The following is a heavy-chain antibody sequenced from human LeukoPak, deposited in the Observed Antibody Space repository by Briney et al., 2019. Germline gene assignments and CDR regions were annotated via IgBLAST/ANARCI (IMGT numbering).Heavy chain of an antibody. V-gene: IGHV1-2*02. J-gene: IGHJ4*02. CDR3: ARDVVSGYCSGGSCYFIDDY. CDR2: INPNSGGT. D-gene: IGHD2-15*01. CDR1: GYTFTGYY. Sequence: ASVKVSCKASGYTFTGYYMHWVRQAPGQGLEWMGWINPNSGGTNYAQKLQGRVTMTTDTSTSTAYMELRSLRSDDTAVYYCARDVVSGYCSGGSCYFIDDYWGQGTLVTVSS.